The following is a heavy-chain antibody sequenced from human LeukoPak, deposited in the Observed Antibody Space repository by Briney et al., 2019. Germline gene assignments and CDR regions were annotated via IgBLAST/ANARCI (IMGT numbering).Heavy chain of an antibody. Sequence: GGSLRLSCATSGFTFSSYWMHWVRQAPGKGLERVSLITANGDSTYYADSVKGRFTISRDNSKNSLSLQMNSLRTEDTALYYCAKDIEAGTAGFSFDYWGQGTLVAVSS. J-gene: IGHJ4*02. CDR3: AKDIEAGTAGFSFDY. D-gene: IGHD2-21*02. V-gene: IGHV3-43*02. CDR1: GFTFSSYW. CDR2: ITANGDST.